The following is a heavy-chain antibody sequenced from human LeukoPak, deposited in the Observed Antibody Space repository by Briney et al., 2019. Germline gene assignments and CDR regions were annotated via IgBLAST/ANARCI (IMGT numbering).Heavy chain of an antibody. CDR1: GGSFSGYY. CDR3: ARGRAGYYGSGSTPFDY. CDR2: INHSGST. J-gene: IGHJ4*02. Sequence: SETLSLTCAVYGGSFSGYYWSWIRQPPGKGLEWIGEINHSGSTNYNPSLKSRVTISVDTSKYQFSLKLSSVTAADTAVYYCARGRAGYYGSGSTPFDYWGQGTLVTVSS. V-gene: IGHV4-34*01. D-gene: IGHD3-10*01.